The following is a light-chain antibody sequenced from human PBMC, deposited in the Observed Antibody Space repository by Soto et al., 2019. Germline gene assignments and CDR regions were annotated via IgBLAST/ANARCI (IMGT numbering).Light chain of an antibody. J-gene: IGLJ1*01. CDR3: SSYTSSSTLYV. V-gene: IGLV2-18*02. CDR1: SSDVGSYNR. CDR2: EVS. Sequence: QSLLTQSPSVSGSPAQSVAISCTENSSDVGSYNRVSWYQQPPGTAPKLMIYEVSNRPSGVPDRFSGSKSGNTASLTISGLQAEDEADYYCSSYTSSSTLYVFVTGTKVTVL.